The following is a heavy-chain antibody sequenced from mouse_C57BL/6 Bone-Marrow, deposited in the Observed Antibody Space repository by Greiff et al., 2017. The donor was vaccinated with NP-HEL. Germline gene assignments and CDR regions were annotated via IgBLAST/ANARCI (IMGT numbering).Heavy chain of an antibody. D-gene: IGHD2-4*01. V-gene: IGHV14-3*01. Sequence: VQLKESVAELVRPGASVKLSCTASGFNIKNTYMHWVKQRPEQGLEWIGRIDPANGNTKYAPKFQGKATITADTSSNTAYLQLSSLTSEDTAIYYCARTSYDFEGAWFAYWGQGTLVTVSA. J-gene: IGHJ3*01. CDR1: GFNIKNTY. CDR2: IDPANGNT. CDR3: ARTSYDFEGAWFAY.